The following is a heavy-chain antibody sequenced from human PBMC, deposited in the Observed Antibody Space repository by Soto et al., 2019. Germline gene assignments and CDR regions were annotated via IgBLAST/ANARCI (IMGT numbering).Heavy chain of an antibody. D-gene: IGHD6-13*01. CDR2: ISGSGGST. Sequence: GGSLRLSCAASGFTFSSYAMSWVRQAPGKGLEWVSAISGSGGSTYYADSVKGRFTISRDNSKNTLYLQMNSLRAEDTAVYYCAKRRRSGASPLKQQLVLGTGPIDYWGQGTLVTVSS. V-gene: IGHV3-23*01. CDR1: GFTFSSYA. CDR3: AKRRRSGASPLKQQLVLGTGPIDY. J-gene: IGHJ4*02.